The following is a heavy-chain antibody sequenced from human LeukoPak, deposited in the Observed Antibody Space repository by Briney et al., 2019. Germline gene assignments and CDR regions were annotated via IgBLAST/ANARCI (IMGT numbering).Heavy chain of an antibody. D-gene: IGHD7-27*01. CDR2: IIPSLPKT. Sequence: SVKVSCKTSGGDFGHPALNWVRQAPGQGLEWIGRIIPSLPKTEYAQKFQGRVTIIADTSTTTAYMDLNILTSDDTAVYYCATGRGRDHKITGEIPFDYWGQGTLVIVAS. CDR3: ATGRGRDHKITGEIPFDY. J-gene: IGHJ4*02. CDR1: GGDFGHPA. V-gene: IGHV1-69*04.